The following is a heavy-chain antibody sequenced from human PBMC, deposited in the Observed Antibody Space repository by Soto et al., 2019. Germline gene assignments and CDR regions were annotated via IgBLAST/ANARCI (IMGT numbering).Heavy chain of an antibody. CDR1: GGSFSGYY. V-gene: IGHV4-34*01. Sequence: SETLSLTCAVYGGSFSGYYWSWIRQPPGKGLEWIGEINHSGSTNYNPSLKSRVTISVDTSKNQFSLKLSSVTAADTAVYYCARGRRFPLNYYYYYMDVWGKGTTVTVSS. D-gene: IGHD3-3*01. CDR2: INHSGST. J-gene: IGHJ6*03. CDR3: ARGRRFPLNYYYYYMDV.